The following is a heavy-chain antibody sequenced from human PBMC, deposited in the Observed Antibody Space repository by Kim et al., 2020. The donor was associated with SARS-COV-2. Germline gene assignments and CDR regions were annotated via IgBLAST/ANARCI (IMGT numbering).Heavy chain of an antibody. V-gene: IGHV3-21*01. J-gene: IGHJ4*02. Sequence: GGSLRLSCAASGFIFISYSMNWVRQAPGKGLEWVSFISSSSNYICYADSVKGRFTISRDNAKNSLYLQMNSLRAEDTAVYYCTRDLDAAATVHDYWGQGTLVTVSS. CDR1: GFIFISYS. CDR3: TRDLDAAATVHDY. D-gene: IGHD2-15*01. CDR2: ISSSSNYI.